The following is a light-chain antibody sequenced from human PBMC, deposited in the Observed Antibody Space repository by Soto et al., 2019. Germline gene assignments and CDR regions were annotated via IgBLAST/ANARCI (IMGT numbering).Light chain of an antibody. CDR3: SSYTSISTYV. CDR2: EVS. V-gene: IGLV2-14*01. CDR1: SSDVGGYNY. J-gene: IGLJ1*01. Sequence: CTGTSSDVGGYNYVSWYQQHPGKAPKVIIYEVSNRPSGVSNRFSGSKSGNTASLTISGLQPEDEADYYCSSYTSISTYVFGTGTKVTVL.